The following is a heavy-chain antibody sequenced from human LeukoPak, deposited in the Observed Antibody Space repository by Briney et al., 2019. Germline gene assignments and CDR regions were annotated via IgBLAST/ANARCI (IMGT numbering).Heavy chain of an antibody. Sequence: SDTLSLTCTVSGGSLSSYYWSWIRQSPGKGLEWIGYIYNSGSTTYNPSLKSRVTMSVDTSKYQFSLKLSSVTAADTAVYYCARTKSGKYGSGSYYSNWFDPWGQGTLVTVSS. J-gene: IGHJ5*02. D-gene: IGHD3-10*01. CDR1: GGSLSSYY. CDR2: IYNSGST. V-gene: IGHV4-59*07. CDR3: ARTKSGKYGSGSYYSNWFDP.